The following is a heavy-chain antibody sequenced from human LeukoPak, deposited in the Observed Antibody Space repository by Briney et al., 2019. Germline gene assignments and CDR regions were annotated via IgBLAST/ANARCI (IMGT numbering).Heavy chain of an antibody. CDR1: GFTFSSFT. Sequence: HSGGSLRLSCAASGFTFSSFTMTWVRQVPGEGLEWVSGISGSATTTDYADSVKGRFTISRDNSKTTLYLQMNSLRAEDTATYFCAKTRGTRSRWYLLEAWGQGTLVTVSS. D-gene: IGHD6-19*01. J-gene: IGHJ5*02. CDR3: AKTRGTRSRWYLLEA. CDR2: ISGSATTT. V-gene: IGHV3-23*01.